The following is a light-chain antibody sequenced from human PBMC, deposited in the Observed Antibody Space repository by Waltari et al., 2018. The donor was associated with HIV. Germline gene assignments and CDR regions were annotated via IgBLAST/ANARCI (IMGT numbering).Light chain of an antibody. J-gene: IGKJ2*01. CDR3: QQYFSFPYT. CDR1: QTVLYSSNNKNF. V-gene: IGKV4-1*01. CDR2: WAS. Sequence: DIVMTQSPDSLAVSLGERATINCKSSQTVLYSSNNKNFLTWYQQKPGQPPQLLIYWASTRESGVPDRFSGSGSETDFTLTISSLQAEDVAVYYCQQYFSFPYTFGQGTKVEIK.